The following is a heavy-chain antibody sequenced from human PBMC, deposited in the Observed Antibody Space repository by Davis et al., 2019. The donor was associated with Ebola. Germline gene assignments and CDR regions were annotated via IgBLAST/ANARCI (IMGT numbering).Heavy chain of an antibody. Sequence: GESLKISCAASGFTFSSYAMSWVRQAPGKGLEWVSAISGSGGSTYYADSVKGRFTISRDNSKKTLYLQMNSLRAEDAAVYYCAREKPAAAGTSNYYYYYMDVWGKGTTVTVSS. CDR2: ISGSGGST. CDR3: AREKPAAAGTSNYYYYYMDV. D-gene: IGHD6-13*01. CDR1: GFTFSSYA. J-gene: IGHJ6*03. V-gene: IGHV3-23*01.